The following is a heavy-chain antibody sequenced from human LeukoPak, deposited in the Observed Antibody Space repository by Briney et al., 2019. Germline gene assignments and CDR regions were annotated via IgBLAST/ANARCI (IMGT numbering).Heavy chain of an antibody. CDR1: GGSISSYY. J-gene: IGHJ5*02. V-gene: IGHV4-4*07. CDR3: ARDLAVRGVISSNWFDP. D-gene: IGHD3-10*01. CDR2: IYTGGST. Sequence: SETLSLTCTVSGGSISSYYWSWIRQPAGKGLEWIGRIYTGGSTNYNPSLKSRVTMSVDTSKNQFSLKLSSVTAADTAVYYCARDLAVRGVISSNWFDPWGQGTLVTVSS.